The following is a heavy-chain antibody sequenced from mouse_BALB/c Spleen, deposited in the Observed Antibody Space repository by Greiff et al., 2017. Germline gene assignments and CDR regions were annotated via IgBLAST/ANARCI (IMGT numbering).Heavy chain of an antibody. V-gene: IGHV2-9*02. D-gene: IGHD1-1*02. CDR1: GFSLTSYG. Sequence: VQLQESGPGLVAPSQSLSITCTVSGFSLTSYGVHWVRQPPGKVLEWLGVIWAGGSTNYNSALMSRLSISKDNSKSQVFLKMNSLQTDDTAMYYCARDGGNYFFAYWGQGTLVTVSA. CDR2: IWAGGST. J-gene: IGHJ3*01. CDR3: ARDGGNYFFAY.